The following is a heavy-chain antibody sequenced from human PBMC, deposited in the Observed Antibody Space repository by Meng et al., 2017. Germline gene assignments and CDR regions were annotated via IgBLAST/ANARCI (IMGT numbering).Heavy chain of an antibody. CDR2: ISGSGGST. D-gene: IGHD3-22*01. J-gene: IGHJ6*02. V-gene: IGHV3-23*01. CDR1: GFTFSSYA. Sequence: GESLKISCAASGFTFSSYAMSWVRQAPGKGLEWVSAISGSGGSTYYADSVKGRFTISRDNSKNTLYLQMNSLRAEDTAVYYCAKRYDSSPYYYGMDVWGQGTTVTVYS. CDR3: AKRYDSSPYYYGMDV.